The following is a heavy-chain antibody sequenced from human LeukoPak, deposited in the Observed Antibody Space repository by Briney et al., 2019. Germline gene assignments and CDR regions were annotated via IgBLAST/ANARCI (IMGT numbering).Heavy chain of an antibody. D-gene: IGHD2-2*01. Sequence: GGSLRLSCAASGFTFSSYSMNWVRQAPGKGLEWVSYTSSSSSTIYYADSVKGRFTISRDNAKNSLYLQMNSLRDEDTAVYYCARSGWDCSSTSCYVGYYFDYWGQGTLVTVSS. CDR1: GFTFSSYS. CDR2: TSSSSSTI. J-gene: IGHJ4*02. CDR3: ARSGWDCSSTSCYVGYYFDY. V-gene: IGHV3-48*02.